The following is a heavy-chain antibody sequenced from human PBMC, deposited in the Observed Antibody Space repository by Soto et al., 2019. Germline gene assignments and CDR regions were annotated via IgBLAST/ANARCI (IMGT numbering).Heavy chain of an antibody. Sequence: GESPQISCKGSGYSFNSYWMGWVRQMPGKGLERMGVIYPGDSDTRYSPSLQGQVTISADKSMSTASLQWSSLKASDTTMYYSAILNAAMVTHNYYYNMDFSGQGATVTVSS. V-gene: IGHV5-51*03. CDR2: IYPGDSDT. CDR3: AILNAAMVTHNYYYNMDF. J-gene: IGHJ6*02. D-gene: IGHD5-18*01. CDR1: GYSFNSYW.